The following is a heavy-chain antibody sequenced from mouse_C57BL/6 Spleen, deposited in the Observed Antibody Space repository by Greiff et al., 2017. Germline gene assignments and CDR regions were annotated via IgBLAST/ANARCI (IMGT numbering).Heavy chain of an antibody. CDR3: ARSDGNYSYAMDY. V-gene: IGHV1-50*01. Sequence: QVQLQQPGAELVKPGASVKLSCKASGYTFTSYWMQWVKQRPGQGLEWIGEIDPSDSYTNYNQKFKGKATLTVDTSSSTAYMQLSSLTSVDSAVYYCARSDGNYSYAMDYWGQGTSVTVSS. CDR1: GYTFTSYW. J-gene: IGHJ4*01. D-gene: IGHD2-1*01. CDR2: IDPSDSYT.